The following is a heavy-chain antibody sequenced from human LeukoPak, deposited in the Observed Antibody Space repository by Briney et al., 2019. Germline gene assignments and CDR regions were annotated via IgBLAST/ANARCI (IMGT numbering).Heavy chain of an antibody. V-gene: IGHV3-66*01. CDR3: ARAGPSSSWHQFDY. CDR2: IYSGGST. CDR1: GFTVSRNY. J-gene: IGHJ4*02. Sequence: GGSLRLSCAASGFTVSRNYMSWVRQAPGKGLEWVSVIYSGGSTYYADSVKGRFTISRDNSKRTLYLQMKSPRAEDTAVYYCARAGPSSSWHQFDYWGQGTLVTVSS. D-gene: IGHD6-13*01.